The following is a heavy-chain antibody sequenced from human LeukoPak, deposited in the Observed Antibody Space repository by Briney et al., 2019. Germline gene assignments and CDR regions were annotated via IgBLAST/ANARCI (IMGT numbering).Heavy chain of an antibody. CDR3: ARDHGYSSSGSGFDY. CDR2: INWNGGST. CDR1: GFTFDDYG. D-gene: IGHD6-13*01. Sequence: GGSLRLSCAASGFTFDDYGMSWVPQAPGKGLEWVSGINWNGGSTGYADSVKGRFTISRDNAKNSLYLQMNSLRAEDTALYYCARDHGYSSSGSGFDYWGQGTLVTVSS. V-gene: IGHV3-20*04. J-gene: IGHJ4*02.